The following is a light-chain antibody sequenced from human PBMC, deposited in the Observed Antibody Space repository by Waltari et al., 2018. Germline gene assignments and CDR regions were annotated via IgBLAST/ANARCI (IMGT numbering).Light chain of an antibody. J-gene: IGLJ2*01. V-gene: IGLV1-51*02. CDR1: SSSIGSNY. CDR3: GTWDSSLGAGV. Sequence: QSVLTQPPSVSAAPGQKVTISCSGSSSSIGSNYVSWFQQLPGTAPKLLIYENNKRPSGIPDRSSGSKSGTSATLGITGLQTGDEADYYCGTWDSSLGAGVFGGGTKLAVL. CDR2: ENN.